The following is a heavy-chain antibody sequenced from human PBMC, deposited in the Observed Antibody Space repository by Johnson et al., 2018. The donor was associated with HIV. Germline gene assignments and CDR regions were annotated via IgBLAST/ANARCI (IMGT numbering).Heavy chain of an antibody. J-gene: IGHJ3*02. CDR1: GFTFSSYA. CDR3: AKDRTAAGDAFDI. Sequence: QVQLVESGGGVVQPGRSLRLSCAASGFTFSSYAMHWVRQAPGKGLEWVSGISWNSGYIGYADSVKGRFALSRDNSKNTLDLQLNSLRVEDTAVYYCAKDRTAAGDAFDIWGQGTMVTVSS. CDR2: ISWNSGYI. V-gene: IGHV3-NL1*01. D-gene: IGHD6-13*01.